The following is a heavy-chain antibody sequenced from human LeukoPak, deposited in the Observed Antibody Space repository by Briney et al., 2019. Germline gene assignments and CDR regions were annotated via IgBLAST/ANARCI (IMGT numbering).Heavy chain of an antibody. V-gene: IGHV1-2*02. CDR1: GYTFAGYY. Sequence: ASVKVSCKASGYTFAGYYMHWVRQAPGQGLEWMGWINPNSGGTNYAQKFQGRVTMTRDTSISTAYMELSRLRSDDTAVYYCARDGFYDFWSGLGDVSFDPWGQGTLVTVSS. CDR2: INPNSGGT. D-gene: IGHD3-3*01. CDR3: ARDGFYDFWSGLGDVSFDP. J-gene: IGHJ5*02.